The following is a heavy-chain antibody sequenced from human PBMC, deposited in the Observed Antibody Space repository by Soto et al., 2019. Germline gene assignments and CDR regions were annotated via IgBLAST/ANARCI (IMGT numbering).Heavy chain of an antibody. D-gene: IGHD5-12*01. V-gene: IGHV2-5*02. Sequence: QITLKESGPPLVKPTQTLTLTCTFSGFSLSTRGVAVGWFRQPPGKALEWLALIYWDEDKCYSPSLKSRLTSPGDTSKTQVVLTMTNMDPVDTAASYCAHRPRGYAYYFDYWGEGTLVTVSS. J-gene: IGHJ4*02. CDR3: AHRPRGYAYYFDY. CDR1: GFSLSTRGVA. CDR2: IYWDEDK.